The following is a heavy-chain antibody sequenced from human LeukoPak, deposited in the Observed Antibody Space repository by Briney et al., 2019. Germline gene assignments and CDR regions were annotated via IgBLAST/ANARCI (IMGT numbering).Heavy chain of an antibody. Sequence: SETLSLTCTVSGGSISSGDYYWSWIRQPPGKGLEWIGYIYYSGSTYYNPSLKSRVTISVDTSKNQFSLKLSSVTAADTAVYYCSRSNSGGWHIDYWGQGTLVTVSS. CDR1: GGSISSGDYY. D-gene: IGHD2-15*01. CDR2: IYYSGST. CDR3: SRSNSGGWHIDY. V-gene: IGHV4-30-4*01. J-gene: IGHJ4*02.